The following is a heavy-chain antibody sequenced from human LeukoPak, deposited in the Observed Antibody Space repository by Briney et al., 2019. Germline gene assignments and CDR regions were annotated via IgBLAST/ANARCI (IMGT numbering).Heavy chain of an antibody. Sequence: GGSLRLSCAASGFTLSSYSMNWVRQAPGKGLEWVSSISSSSSYIYYADSVKGRFTISRDNAKNSLYLQMNSLRAEDTAVYYCARESGTIFGVVIIGRYGMDVWGQGPRSPSP. V-gene: IGHV3-21*01. D-gene: IGHD3-3*01. CDR1: GFTLSSYS. J-gene: IGHJ6*02. CDR2: ISSSSSYI. CDR3: ARESGTIFGVVIIGRYGMDV.